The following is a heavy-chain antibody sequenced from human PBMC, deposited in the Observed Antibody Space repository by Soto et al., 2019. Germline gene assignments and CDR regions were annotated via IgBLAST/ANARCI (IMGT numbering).Heavy chain of an antibody. CDR3: ARVSAGDTSPNYFDY. D-gene: IGHD2-21*02. Sequence: QVTLVECGGGVVQPGRSVRLSCGASGFTFNSYGMFWVRQAPGKGLEWVAMIWYDGSSEYYADSVKGRITISRDNSKNTLYLQMNSLRAGDTAVYYCARVSAGDTSPNYFDYWGQGTLVTVSS. V-gene: IGHV3-33*01. CDR1: GFTFNSYG. CDR2: IWYDGSSE. J-gene: IGHJ4*02.